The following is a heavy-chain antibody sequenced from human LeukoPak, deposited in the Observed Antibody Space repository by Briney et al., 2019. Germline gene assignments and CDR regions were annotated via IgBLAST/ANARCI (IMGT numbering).Heavy chain of an antibody. Sequence: GESLKISCKGSGYNFTSYYIGWVRQMPGKGLEWMGIIYPGDSDTTYSPSFQGQVTISADKSISTAYLQWSSLKVSDTAMYYCARLGYGETLENWFDPWGQGTLVTVSS. CDR1: GYNFTSYY. D-gene: IGHD4-17*01. V-gene: IGHV5-51*01. CDR2: IYPGDSDT. CDR3: ARLGYGETLENWFDP. J-gene: IGHJ5*02.